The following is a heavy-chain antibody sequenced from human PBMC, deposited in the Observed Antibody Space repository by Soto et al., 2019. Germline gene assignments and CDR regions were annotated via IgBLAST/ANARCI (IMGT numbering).Heavy chain of an antibody. CDR3: ARIDCGGNCYSRSWYFDI. V-gene: IGHV3-53*01. D-gene: IGHD2-21*02. Sequence: GGSLRLSCAASGFTVSSNYMSWVRQAPGNGLEWVSVIYSGGSTYYADSVKGRFTISRDNSKNTLYLQMNSLRAEDTAVYYCARIDCGGNCYSRSWYFDIWGRGTLVTVSS. J-gene: IGHJ2*01. CDR1: GFTVSSNY. CDR2: IYSGGST.